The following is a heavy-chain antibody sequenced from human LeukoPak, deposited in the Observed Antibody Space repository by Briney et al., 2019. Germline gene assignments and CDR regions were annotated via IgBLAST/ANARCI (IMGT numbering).Heavy chain of an antibody. CDR1: GFTFSSYG. D-gene: IGHD3-10*01. CDR3: AKDIKLLWFGELSPFDAFDI. V-gene: IGHV3-30*02. Sequence: GGSLRLSCAASGFTFSSYGMHWVRQAPGKGLEWVAVIWYDGSNKYYADSVKGRFTISRDNSKNTLYLQMNSLRAEDTAVYYCAKDIKLLWFGELSPFDAFDIWGQGTMVTVSS. J-gene: IGHJ3*02. CDR2: IWYDGSNK.